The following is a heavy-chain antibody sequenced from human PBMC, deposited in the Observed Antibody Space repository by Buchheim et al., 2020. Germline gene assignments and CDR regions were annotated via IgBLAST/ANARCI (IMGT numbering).Heavy chain of an antibody. CDR2: IYYSGST. CDR3: ARYQRYGRNFWSGLVDAYYYYGMDV. CDR1: GGSISSYY. D-gene: IGHD3-3*01. Sequence: QVQLQESGPGLVKPSETLSLTCTVSGGSISSYYWSWIRQPPGKGLEWIGYIYYSGSTNYNPSLKSRVTISVDTSKNQFSLKLSSVTAADTAVYYCARYQRYGRNFWSGLVDAYYYYGMDVWGQGTT. V-gene: IGHV4-59*01. J-gene: IGHJ6*02.